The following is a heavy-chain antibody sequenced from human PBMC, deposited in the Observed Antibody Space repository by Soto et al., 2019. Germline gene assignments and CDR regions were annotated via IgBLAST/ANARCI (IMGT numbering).Heavy chain of an antibody. CDR1: GFTFSSYW. CDR3: AREIAARL. CDR2: IKQDGSEE. V-gene: IGHV3-7*01. D-gene: IGHD6-6*01. Sequence: EVQLVESGGGLVQPGGSLRLSCAASGFTFSSYWMSWFRQAPGKGLEWVDNIKQDGSEENYVDSVKGRFTISRDNAKNALYLQMNSLRVEDTAVYYCAREIAARLWGKGTTVPVSS. J-gene: IGHJ6*04.